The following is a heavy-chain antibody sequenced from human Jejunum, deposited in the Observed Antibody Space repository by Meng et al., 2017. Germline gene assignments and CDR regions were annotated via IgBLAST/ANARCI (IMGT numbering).Heavy chain of an antibody. J-gene: IGHJ5*02. V-gene: IGHV3-48*03. CDR2: ISGSGSA. Sequence: GESLKISCAASGFTFSDYEMNWIRQAPGKGLEWVSYISGSGSAMYADSVWGRFTISRDNAKSSAHLQMSSLRAEDTAVYYCARKKPGTVYFDPWGQGTLVTVSS. CDR3: ARKKPGTVYFDP. D-gene: IGHD5/OR15-5a*01. CDR1: GFTFSDYE.